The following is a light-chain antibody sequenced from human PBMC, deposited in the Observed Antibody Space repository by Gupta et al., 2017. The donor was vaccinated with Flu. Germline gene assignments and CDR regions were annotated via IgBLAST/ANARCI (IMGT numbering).Light chain of an antibody. V-gene: IGKV3-20*01. Sequence: EIVLTQSPGTLSLSPGERATLSCRASQTVSSSYLAWYQQKPGQAPRLLIYGASSRATGIPDRFSGSGSGTDFTLTIYRLDPEDFAMYYCQQYGSSPLTFGGGTKVEI. CDR1: QTVSSSY. CDR3: QQYGSSPLT. CDR2: GAS. J-gene: IGKJ4*01.